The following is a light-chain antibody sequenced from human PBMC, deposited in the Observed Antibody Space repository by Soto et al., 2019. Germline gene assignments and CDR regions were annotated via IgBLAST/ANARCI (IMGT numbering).Light chain of an antibody. CDR1: SSNIGNNA. Sequence: QSVLTQPPSVSEAPRQRVTISCSGSSSNIGNNAVNWYQQLPGKAPKLLIYYDDLLPSGVSDRFSGSKSGTSASLAISGLQSEDEADYYCQAYDNSLGVSVLFGGGTKLTVL. CDR3: QAYDNSLGVSVL. V-gene: IGLV1-36*01. J-gene: IGLJ3*02. CDR2: YDD.